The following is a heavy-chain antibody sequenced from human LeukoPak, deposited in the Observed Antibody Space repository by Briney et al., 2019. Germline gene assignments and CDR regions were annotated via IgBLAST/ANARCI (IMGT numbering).Heavy chain of an antibody. V-gene: IGHV4-59*01. CDR1: GGSISSYY. D-gene: IGHD3-10*01. CDR2: IYYSGST. Sequence: PSETLSLTCTVSGGSISSYYWSWIRQPPGKGLEWIGYIYYSGSTNYNPSLKSRVTISVDTSKNQFSLKLSSVTAADTAVYYCARSSHKDRGMYYYGSGPVLDVWGKGTTVTISS. CDR3: ARSSHKDRGMYYYGSGPVLDV. J-gene: IGHJ6*04.